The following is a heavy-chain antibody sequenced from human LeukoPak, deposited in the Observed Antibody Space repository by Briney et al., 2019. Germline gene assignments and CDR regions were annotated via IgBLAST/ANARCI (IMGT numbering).Heavy chain of an antibody. Sequence: SETLSLTCAVYGESFSAYYWSWIRQPPGKGLEWIGEISHSGSTNYNPSLKSRVTISVDTPKNQFSLKLTSVTAADTAVYYCARGTAFGESSFWGQGTLVTVSS. D-gene: IGHD3-10*01. CDR2: ISHSGST. J-gene: IGHJ4*02. CDR1: GESFSAYY. V-gene: IGHV4-34*01. CDR3: ARGTAFGESSF.